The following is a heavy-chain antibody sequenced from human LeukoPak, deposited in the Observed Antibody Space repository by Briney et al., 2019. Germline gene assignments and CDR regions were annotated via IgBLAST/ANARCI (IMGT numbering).Heavy chain of an antibody. CDR3: AREGVVVTASFGY. Sequence: GRSLRLSCAASGFTFSSYAMHWVRQAPGKGLEWVAVISYDGSNKYYADSVKGRFTISRDNSKNTLYLQMNSLRAEDTAVYYCAREGVVVTASFGYWGQGTLVTVSS. J-gene: IGHJ4*02. D-gene: IGHD2-21*02. V-gene: IGHV3-30-3*01. CDR2: ISYDGSNK. CDR1: GFTFSSYA.